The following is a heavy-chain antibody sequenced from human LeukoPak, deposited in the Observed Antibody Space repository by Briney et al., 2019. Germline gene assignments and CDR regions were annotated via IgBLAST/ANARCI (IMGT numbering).Heavy chain of an antibody. CDR1: GGSISSSSYY. Sequence: PSETLSLTCTVSGGSISSSSYYWDWIRQPPGKGLEWIGYIYYSGSTNYNPSLKSRVTISVDTSKNQFSLKLSSVTAADTAVYYCARVSLVGANFDYWGQGTLVTVSS. CDR3: ARVSLVGANFDY. CDR2: IYYSGST. D-gene: IGHD1-26*01. J-gene: IGHJ4*02. V-gene: IGHV4-61*05.